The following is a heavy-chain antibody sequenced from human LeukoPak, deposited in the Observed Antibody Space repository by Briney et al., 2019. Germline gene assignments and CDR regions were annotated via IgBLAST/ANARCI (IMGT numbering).Heavy chain of an antibody. CDR1: GFTFSNYW. CDR2: INRDGSTT. V-gene: IGHV3-74*03. J-gene: IGHJ4*02. Sequence: GGSLRLSCAASGFTFSNYWVHWVRQAPGRGLVWVSRINRDGSTTKYADSVKGRFTVSRDNAKNTLNLQMNSLRAEDTAVYYCARDKKSGESSEIDYWGQGTLVTVSS. D-gene: IGHD3-10*01. CDR3: ARDKKSGESSEIDY.